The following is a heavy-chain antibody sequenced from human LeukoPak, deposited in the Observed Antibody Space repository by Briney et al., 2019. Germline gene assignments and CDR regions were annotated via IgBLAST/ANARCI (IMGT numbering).Heavy chain of an antibody. D-gene: IGHD5-18*01. CDR2: IYSGGDT. J-gene: IGHJ4*02. V-gene: IGHV3-53*01. Sequence: GGSLRLSCAASGFIVSGTYMTWVRQAPGKGPECVSIIYSGGDTYYTDSVKGRFSVSRDNSKNTLYLQVNSLRVDDTAVYYCAREREYNYGHMLGYWGQGTLVTVSS. CDR1: GFIVSGTY. CDR3: AREREYNYGHMLGY.